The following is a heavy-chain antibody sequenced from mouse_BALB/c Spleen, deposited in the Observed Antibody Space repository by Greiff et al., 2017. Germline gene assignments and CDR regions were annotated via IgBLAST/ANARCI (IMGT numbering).Heavy chain of an antibody. Sequence: VQLQQSGPELVKPGASVKISCKASGYSFTGYYMHWVKQSHVKSLEWIGRINPYNGATSYNQNFKDKASLTVDKSSSTAYMELHSLTSEDSAVYYGARGGGNYYFYAMDYWGQGTSVTVSS. V-gene: IGHV1-31*01. CDR1: GYSFTGYY. CDR3: ARGGGNYYFYAMDY. D-gene: IGHD2-1*01. CDR2: INPYNGAT. J-gene: IGHJ4*01.